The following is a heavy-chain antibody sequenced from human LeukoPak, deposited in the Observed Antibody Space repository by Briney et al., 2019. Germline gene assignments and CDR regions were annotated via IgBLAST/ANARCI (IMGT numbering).Heavy chain of an antibody. J-gene: IGHJ4*02. CDR1: GYTFTSYD. CDR2: MNPNSGNT. V-gene: IGHV1-8*01. D-gene: IGHD3-22*01. Sequence: ASVKVSCKASGYTFTSYDINWVRQATGQGLERMGWMNPNSGNTGYAQKFQGRVTMTRNTSISTAYMELSSLRSEDTAVYYCARGRYYDCSGYYLFYYWGQGTLVTVSS. CDR3: ARGRYYDCSGYYLFYY.